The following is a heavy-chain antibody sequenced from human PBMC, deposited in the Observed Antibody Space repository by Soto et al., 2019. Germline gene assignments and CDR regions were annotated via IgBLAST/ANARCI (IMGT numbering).Heavy chain of an antibody. J-gene: IGHJ5*02. CDR2: INPSGGSP. V-gene: IGHV1-46*01. CDR3: ARETSGPRFDP. Sequence: ASVKVSCKASGYTFTSYYLHWVRQAPGQGLEWMGIINPSGGSPTYAHKFQGRVTMTRDTSTGTVYMEMSGLRSDDTAVYYCARETSGPRFDPWGQGTLVTV. D-gene: IGHD2-15*01. CDR1: GYTFTSYY.